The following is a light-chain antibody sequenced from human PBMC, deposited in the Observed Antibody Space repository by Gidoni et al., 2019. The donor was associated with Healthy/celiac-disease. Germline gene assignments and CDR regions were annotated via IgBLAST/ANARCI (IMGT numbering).Light chain of an antibody. CDR3: QQLNSYPS. V-gene: IGKV1-9*01. J-gene: IGKJ3*01. CDR1: QGISSY. CDR2: AAS. Sequence: TQFTQSPSFLSASVGDRVTITCRASQGISSYLAWYQQKPGKAPKLLIYAASNLQSGVPARFSGSGSGTEFTLTISSLQPEDFATYYCQQLNSYPSFGPGTKVDIK.